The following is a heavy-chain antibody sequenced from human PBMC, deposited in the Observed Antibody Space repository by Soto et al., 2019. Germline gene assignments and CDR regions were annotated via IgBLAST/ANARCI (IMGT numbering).Heavy chain of an antibody. J-gene: IGHJ4*02. D-gene: IGHD1-7*01. Sequence: SETLSLTCAVSSGSISTSNWWIWVRQPPGKVLEWIGEIYHSGSTNYNPSLKSRVTMSVDKSKNQFSLNLSSVTAADTAVYFCARQMTGTTAFDYWGQGTLVTVSS. CDR2: IYHSGST. CDR3: ARQMTGTTAFDY. CDR1: SGSISTSNW. V-gene: IGHV4-4*02.